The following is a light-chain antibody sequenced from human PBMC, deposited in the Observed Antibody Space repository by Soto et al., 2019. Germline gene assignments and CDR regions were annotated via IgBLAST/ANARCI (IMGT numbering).Light chain of an antibody. J-gene: IGKJ2*01. V-gene: IGKV3-15*01. Sequence: EMVMTQSPVTLSVSPGERATLSCRASQTISSNLAWYQQKPGQPPRLLIYGASTRATGIPVRFSGSGSGTEFTLTISSLQSEDFAVYFCQQSNNWPPTFGQGTRLEIK. CDR2: GAS. CDR1: QTISSN. CDR3: QQSNNWPPT.